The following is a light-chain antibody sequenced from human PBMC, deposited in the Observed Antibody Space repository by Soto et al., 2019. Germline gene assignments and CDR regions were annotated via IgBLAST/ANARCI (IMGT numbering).Light chain of an antibody. CDR3: LPAYISPPN. CDR2: AAS. J-gene: IGKJ4*01. V-gene: IGKV1-6*01. CDR1: QGSRND. Sequence: AIQMTQSPSSLSASVGDRVTITCRASQGSRNDLGWYQQKPGKAPKLLIYAASSLQSGVPSRLSGSGSGTDFTLTISILQPEDFATYYCLPAYISPPNFGGGTKVEIK.